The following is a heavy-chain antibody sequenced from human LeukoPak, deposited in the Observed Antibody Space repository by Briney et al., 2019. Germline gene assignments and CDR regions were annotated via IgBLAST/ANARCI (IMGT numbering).Heavy chain of an antibody. CDR2: ISSSSSYI. CDR1: GFTFSDYY. V-gene: IGHV3-11*06. Sequence: GGSLRLSCAASGFTFSDYYMSWIRQAPGKGLEWVSSISSSSSYIYYADSVKGRFTISRDNAKNSLYLQMNSLRAEDTAVYYCARGRYGSGSYYNSFDYWGQGTLVTVSS. D-gene: IGHD3-10*01. CDR3: ARGRYGSGSYYNSFDY. J-gene: IGHJ4*02.